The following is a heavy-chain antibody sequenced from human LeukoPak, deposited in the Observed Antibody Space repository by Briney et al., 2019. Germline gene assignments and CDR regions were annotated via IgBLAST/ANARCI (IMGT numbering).Heavy chain of an antibody. D-gene: IGHD4-11*01. CDR2: IYYSGST. V-gene: IGHV4-39*07. Sequence: PSETLSLTCTVSGGSFSSSSYYWGWIRQPPGKGLEWIGNIYYSGSTYYNPSLKSRVTISVDTSKNQFSLKLSSVTAADTAVYYCARDFDYSNQLSDAFDIWGQGTMVTVSS. CDR3: ARDFDYSNQLSDAFDI. J-gene: IGHJ3*02. CDR1: GGSFSSSSYY.